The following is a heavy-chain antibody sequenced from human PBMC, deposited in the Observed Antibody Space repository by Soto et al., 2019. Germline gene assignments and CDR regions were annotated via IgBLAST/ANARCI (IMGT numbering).Heavy chain of an antibody. CDR2: ISGSGGST. J-gene: IGHJ4*02. CDR3: ATDTTDRYYFDY. CDR1: GFTFSSYA. V-gene: IGHV3-23*01. Sequence: EVQLLESGGGLVQPGGSLRLSCAASGFTFSSYAMSWVRQAPGKGLEWVSAISGSGGSTYYADSVKGGFTISRDNSKNTLYLQMNSLRAEDTAVYYCATDTTDRYYFDYWGQGTLVTVSS.